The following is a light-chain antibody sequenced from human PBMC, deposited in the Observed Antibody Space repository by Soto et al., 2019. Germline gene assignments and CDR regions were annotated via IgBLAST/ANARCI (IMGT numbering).Light chain of an antibody. J-gene: IGKJ1*01. Sequence: VMAQAPTTPSMSPGEKATTSCRASQSVSDNLAWYQQKPGQAPRLLIYGASSRATGIPDRFSGSGSGTDFTLTISKLEPEDFAVYYCQQYGSSPTFGQGTKVDI. CDR3: QQYGSSPT. CDR1: QSVSDN. CDR2: GAS. V-gene: IGKV3-20*01.